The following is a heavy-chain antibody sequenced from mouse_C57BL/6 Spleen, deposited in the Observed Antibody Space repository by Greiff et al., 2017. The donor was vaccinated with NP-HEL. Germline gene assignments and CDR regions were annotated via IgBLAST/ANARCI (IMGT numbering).Heavy chain of an antibody. D-gene: IGHD2-2*01. CDR2: LYPGSGNT. J-gene: IGHJ1*03. Sequence: VQLQQSGAELVRPGASVKLSCKASGYTFTDYYINWVKQRPGQGLEWIARLYPGSGNTYYNEKFKGKATLTAEKSSSTAYMQLSSLTSEDSAVYFCSRGYYGDDDWYFDVWGKGTTVTVSS. CDR3: SRGYYGDDDWYFDV. CDR1: GYTFTDYY. V-gene: IGHV1-76*01.